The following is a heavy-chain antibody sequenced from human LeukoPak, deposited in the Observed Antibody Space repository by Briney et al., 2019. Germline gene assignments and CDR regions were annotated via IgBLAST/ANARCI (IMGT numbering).Heavy chain of an antibody. CDR1: GFTFSSYA. CDR2: ISYDGSNK. Sequence: GGSLRLSCAASGFTFSSYAMHWVRQAPGKGLEWVAVISYDGSNKYYADSVKGRFTISRGNSKNTLYLQMNSLRAEDTAVYYCARSSIAAQADFDYWGQGTLVTVSS. V-gene: IGHV3-30-3*01. CDR3: ARSSIAAQADFDY. J-gene: IGHJ4*02. D-gene: IGHD6-13*01.